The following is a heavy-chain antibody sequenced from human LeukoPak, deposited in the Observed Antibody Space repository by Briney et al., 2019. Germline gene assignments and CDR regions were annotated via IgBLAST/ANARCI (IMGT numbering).Heavy chain of an antibody. CDR3: ARVRYSGYDQADY. J-gene: IGHJ4*02. V-gene: IGHV5-51*01. CDR1: GYSFTSYW. D-gene: IGHD5-12*01. CDR2: IDPGDSDT. Sequence: GESLKIPCKGSGYSFTSYWIGLVRQMSGKGLEWMGIIDPGDSDTRYSPSLQGQVTISADKSISTAYLQWSSLKASDTGIYYCARVRYSGYDQADYWGQGTLVTVSS.